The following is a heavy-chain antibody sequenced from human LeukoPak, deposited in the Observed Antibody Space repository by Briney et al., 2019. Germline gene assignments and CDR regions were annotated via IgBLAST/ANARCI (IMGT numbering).Heavy chain of an antibody. Sequence: ASVKVSCKASGYTFTSYYMHWVRQAPGQGLEWMGIINPSGGSTSYAQKFQGRVTMTRDTSTSTVYMELSSLRSEDTAVYYCATGITMVRGVILGDWFDPWGQGTLVTVSS. CDR2: INPSGGST. D-gene: IGHD3-10*01. V-gene: IGHV1-46*01. J-gene: IGHJ5*02. CDR1: GYTFTSYY. CDR3: ATGITMVRGVILGDWFDP.